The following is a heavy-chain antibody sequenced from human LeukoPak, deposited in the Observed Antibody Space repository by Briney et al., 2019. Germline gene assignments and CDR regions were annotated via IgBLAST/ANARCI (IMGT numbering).Heavy chain of an antibody. J-gene: IGHJ3*01. Sequence: PGGSLRLSCAASGFTFSSSWMSWVRQAPGKGLEWVANIKEDGSEKYYVDSVKGRFTISRDNAKNSLYLQMNSLRAEDTAVYYCAREVVNDAFDLWGQGTMVTVSS. CDR3: AREVVNDAFDL. CDR2: IKEDGSEK. D-gene: IGHD2-15*01. CDR1: GFTFSSSW. V-gene: IGHV3-7*01.